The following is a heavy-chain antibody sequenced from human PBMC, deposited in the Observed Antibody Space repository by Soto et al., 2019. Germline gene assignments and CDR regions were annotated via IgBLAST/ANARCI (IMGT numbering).Heavy chain of an antibody. J-gene: IGHJ3*01. Sequence: QVQLVQSGADVKKPGSSVKVSCKTSGGPFGSSAISWVRQAPAQGLEWMGEIIPVFDKANYAHNFQGRLTITADDSTGTVFMQLSSLRSEDTAVYFCARLRRDWGDAFDLWGLGSFVTVSS. V-gene: IGHV1-69*01. CDR2: IIPVFDKA. CDR3: ARLRRDWGDAFDL. D-gene: IGHD3-16*01. CDR1: GGPFGSSA.